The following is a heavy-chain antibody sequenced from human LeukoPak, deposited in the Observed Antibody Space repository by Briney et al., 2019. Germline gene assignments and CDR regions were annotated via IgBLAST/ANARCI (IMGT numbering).Heavy chain of an antibody. CDR2: INPNSGGT. CDR3: SLEGGNSGWYGFDY. Sequence: ASVKVSCKASGYTFTGYYMHWVGQAPGQGLEWMGWINPNSGGTNYAQKFQGRVTMTRDTSISTAYMELSRLRADGTAAYYCSLEGGNSGWYGFDYWGQGTLVTVSS. J-gene: IGHJ4*02. D-gene: IGHD6-19*01. V-gene: IGHV1-2*02. CDR1: GYTFTGYY.